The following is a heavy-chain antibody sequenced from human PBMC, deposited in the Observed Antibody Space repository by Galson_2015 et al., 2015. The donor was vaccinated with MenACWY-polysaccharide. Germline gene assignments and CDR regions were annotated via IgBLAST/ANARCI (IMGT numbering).Heavy chain of an antibody. Sequence: SLRLSCAASAFTVSSNHMSWVRQAPGKGLEWVSVIYSGGSTYYADSVKGRFTISRDNSKNTLYLQINSLRAEDTALYYCARLAVDNCFDYWGQGTLVAVSS. CDR3: ARLAVDNCFDY. CDR1: AFTVSSNH. J-gene: IGHJ4*02. CDR2: IYSGGST. V-gene: IGHV3-66*01. D-gene: IGHD6-19*01.